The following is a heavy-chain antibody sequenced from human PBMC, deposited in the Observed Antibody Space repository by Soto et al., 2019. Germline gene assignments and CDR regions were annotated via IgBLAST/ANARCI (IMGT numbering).Heavy chain of an antibody. D-gene: IGHD3-3*01. Sequence: GGSLRLSCAASGFTFSSYAMSWVRQAPGKGLEWVSAISGSGGSTYYADSVKGRFTISRDNSKNTLYLQMNSLRAEDTAVYYCAKASSYYDFWSGYYLGPGFDYWGQGTLVTVSS. CDR3: AKASSYYDFWSGYYLGPGFDY. J-gene: IGHJ4*02. CDR1: GFTFSSYA. CDR2: ISGSGGST. V-gene: IGHV3-23*01.